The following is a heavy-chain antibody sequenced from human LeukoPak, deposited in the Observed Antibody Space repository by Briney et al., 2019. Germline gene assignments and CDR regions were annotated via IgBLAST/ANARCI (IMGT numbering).Heavy chain of an antibody. Sequence: GGSLRLSCAASGFTFSSYWMSWVRQAPGKGLEWVANIKQDGSEQDYVDSMKGRFTISRDNAKNSVYLQMNSLGAEDTAVYYCARIGYSSSCFDYWGQGTLVTVSS. CDR3: ARIGYSSSCFDY. CDR1: GFTFSSYW. D-gene: IGHD6-13*01. J-gene: IGHJ4*02. CDR2: IKQDGSEQ. V-gene: IGHV3-7*01.